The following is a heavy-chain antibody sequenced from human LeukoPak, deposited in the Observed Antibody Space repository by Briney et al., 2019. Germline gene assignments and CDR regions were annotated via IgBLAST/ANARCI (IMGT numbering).Heavy chain of an antibody. CDR2: IYYSGST. D-gene: IGHD4-17*01. CDR3: ARVRPGDYVIAVKKVIDAFDI. V-gene: IGHV4-39*07. CDR1: GGSISSSSYY. Sequence: KPSETLSLTCTVSGGSISSSSYYWGWIRQPPGKGLEWIRSIYYSGSTYYNPSLKSRVTKSVDTSKNQFSLKLSSVTAADTAVYYCARVRPGDYVIAVKKVIDAFDIWGQGTMVTVSS. J-gene: IGHJ3*02.